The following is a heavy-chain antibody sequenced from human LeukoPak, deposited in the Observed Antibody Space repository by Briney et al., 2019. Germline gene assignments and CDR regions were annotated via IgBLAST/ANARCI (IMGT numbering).Heavy chain of an antibody. Sequence: SVKVSCKASGYTFTGYYMHWVRQAPGQGLEWMGWINPILGIPKYEQKFQGRVTITADKSTSTAYMELSSLRSDDTAVYYCARVNDNWSYAMDVWGQGTTVTVSS. CDR2: INPILGIP. V-gene: IGHV1-69*10. CDR3: ARVNDNWSYAMDV. CDR1: GYTFTGYY. D-gene: IGHD3-9*01. J-gene: IGHJ6*02.